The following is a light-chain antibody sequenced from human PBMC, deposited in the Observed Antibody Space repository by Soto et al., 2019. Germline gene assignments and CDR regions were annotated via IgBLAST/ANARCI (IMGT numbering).Light chain of an antibody. CDR2: DAS. J-gene: IGKJ4*01. CDR3: QQRSNWPLT. Sequence: EIVLTQSPATLSLSPGERATLSCRAGQSVSTFLAWYQQKPGQAPRLLIYDASKRATGIPSRFSGSGSGTDFTLPISSLEPEDFAVYYCQQRSNWPLTFGGGTKVEIK. CDR1: QSVSTF. V-gene: IGKV3-11*01.